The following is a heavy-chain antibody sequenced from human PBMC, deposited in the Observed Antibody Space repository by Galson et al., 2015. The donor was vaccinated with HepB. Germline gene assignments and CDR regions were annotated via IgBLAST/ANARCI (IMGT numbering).Heavy chain of an antibody. CDR2: INPGSGST. V-gene: IGHV1-46*01. Sequence: SVKVSCKASGYAFTGYYMHWVRQAPGPGLEWMGIINPGSGSTTYAQKFQGRVTMTRDTSTSTFYMEMSSLTSEDTAVYYCARKAGGTYYFGYWGQGTLVTVSS. J-gene: IGHJ4*02. CDR1: GYAFTGYY. D-gene: IGHD1-26*01. CDR3: ARKAGGTYYFGY.